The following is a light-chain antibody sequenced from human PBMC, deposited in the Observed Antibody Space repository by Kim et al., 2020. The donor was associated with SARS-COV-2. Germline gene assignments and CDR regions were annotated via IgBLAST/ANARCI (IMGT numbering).Light chain of an antibody. J-gene: IGKJ1*01. CDR3: QQYHVYPRT. CDR1: QSINSW. V-gene: IGKV1-5*01. CDR2: DAS. Sequence: DIQMTQSPSTLSASVGDRVTITCRASQSINSWLAWYQQKPGKAPKLLIDDASSLERGVPSRFSGSGSGTEFTLTFSSPQPDDFATYYCQQYHVYPRTFGQGTKVDIK.